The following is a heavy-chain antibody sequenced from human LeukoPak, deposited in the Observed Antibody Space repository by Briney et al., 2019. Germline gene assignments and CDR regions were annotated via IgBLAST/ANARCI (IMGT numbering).Heavy chain of an antibody. D-gene: IGHD4-17*01. Sequence: KPSQTLSLTCTVSGGSISSGSYYWSWIRQPAGKGLEWIGRIYTSGSTNYNPSLKSRVTISVDTSKNQFSLTLSSVTAADTAVYYCARDNTVTYYFDYWGQGTLVTVSS. V-gene: IGHV4-61*02. J-gene: IGHJ4*02. CDR2: IYTSGST. CDR1: GGSISSGSYY. CDR3: ARDNTVTYYFDY.